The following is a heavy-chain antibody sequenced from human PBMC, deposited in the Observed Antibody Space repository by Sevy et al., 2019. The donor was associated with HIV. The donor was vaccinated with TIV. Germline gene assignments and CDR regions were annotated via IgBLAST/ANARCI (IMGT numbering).Heavy chain of an antibody. CDR2: ISYDGSNK. CDR1: GFTFSSYA. D-gene: IGHD6-6*01. J-gene: IGHJ6*02. CDR3: AGDKALMGGSSSSLYYYYGMDV. V-gene: IGHV3-30*04. Sequence: GGSLRLSCAASGFTFSSYAMHWVRQAPGKGLEWVAVISYDGSNKYYADSVKGRFTISRDNSKNTLYLQMNSLRAEDTAVYYCAGDKALMGGSSSSLYYYYGMDVWGQGTTVTVSS.